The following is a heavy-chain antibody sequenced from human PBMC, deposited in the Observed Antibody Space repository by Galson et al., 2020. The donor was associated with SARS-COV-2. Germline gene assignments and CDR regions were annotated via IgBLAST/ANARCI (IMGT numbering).Heavy chain of an antibody. CDR1: GFTFSNYN. D-gene: IGHD2-15*01. V-gene: IGHV3-21*01. CDR3: ARAGRSSSCSGGSCYFSDV. CDR2: ISSSISYI. Sequence: GESLKISCAASGFTFSNYNMNWVRQAPGKGLEWVSFISSSISYIYYADSVKGRFTISRDNAKNSLYLQMNSLRSEDTAVYYCARAGRSSSCSGGSCYFSDVWGIGTTVSVSS. J-gene: IGHJ6*04.